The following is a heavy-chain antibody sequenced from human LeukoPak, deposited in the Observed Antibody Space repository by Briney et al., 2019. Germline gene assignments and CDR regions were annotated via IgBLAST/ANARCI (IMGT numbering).Heavy chain of an antibody. CDR2: INADGSST. J-gene: IGHJ4*02. CDR1: GFTFSTYW. V-gene: IGHV3-74*01. D-gene: IGHD6-6*01. CDR3: ARVGRDYSSSSPPDY. Sequence: GGSLRLSCAASGFTFSTYWMHWVRQAPGKGPVWVSRINADGSSTTHVDSVKGRFTISRDNAKNTLYLQMNSLRAEDTAMYYCARVGRDYSSSSPPDYWGQGTLVTVSS.